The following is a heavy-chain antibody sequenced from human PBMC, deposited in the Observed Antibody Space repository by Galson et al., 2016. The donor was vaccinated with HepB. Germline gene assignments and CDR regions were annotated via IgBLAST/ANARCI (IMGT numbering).Heavy chain of an antibody. D-gene: IGHD1-1*01. J-gene: IGHJ4*02. V-gene: IGHV4-61*08. CDR3: AREETGRLPLDY. CDR1: GDSVSSDVYY. Sequence: SETLSLTCSVSGDSVSSDVYYWSWIRQPPGKGLEWIGYIYYSGSTNYYPSLKSRFTISVDTSRNQFSLKLTSVTAADTAVYYCAREETGRLPLDYWGQGTLVTVSS. CDR2: IYYSGST.